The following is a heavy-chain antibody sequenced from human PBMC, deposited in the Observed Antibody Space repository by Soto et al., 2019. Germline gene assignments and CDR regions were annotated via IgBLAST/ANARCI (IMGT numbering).Heavy chain of an antibody. CDR3: ARERGSGWTFDY. CDR1: GFPFSTYS. V-gene: IGHV3-48*01. CDR2: ISSSTI. D-gene: IGHD6-19*01. J-gene: IGHJ4*02. Sequence: GGSLRLSCAASGFPFSTYSMNWVRQAPGKGLEWVSSISSSTIYYADSVKGRFTISRDNVQNSLYLQMHSLRAEDTAVYYCARERGSGWTFDYWGQGTLVTVSS.